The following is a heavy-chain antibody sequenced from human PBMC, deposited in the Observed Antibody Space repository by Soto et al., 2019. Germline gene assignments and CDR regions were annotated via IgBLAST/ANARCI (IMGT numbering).Heavy chain of an antibody. Sequence: SETLSLTCAVSGGSISSGGYSWSWIRQPPGKGLEWIGYIYHSGSTYYNPSLKSRVTISVDRSKNQFSLKLSSVTAADTAVYYCAREVWFGLYYFDYWGQGTLVTAPQ. CDR3: AREVWFGLYYFDY. J-gene: IGHJ4*02. CDR1: GGSISSGGYS. D-gene: IGHD3-10*01. V-gene: IGHV4-30-2*01. CDR2: IYHSGST.